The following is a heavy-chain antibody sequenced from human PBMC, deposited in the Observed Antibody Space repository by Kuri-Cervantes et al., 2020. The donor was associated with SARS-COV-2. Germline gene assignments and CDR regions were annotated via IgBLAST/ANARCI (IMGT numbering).Heavy chain of an antibody. D-gene: IGHD2-21*01. CDR1: GFTFNTYN. J-gene: IGHJ4*02. CDR3: ARVKSVVIATFDY. Sequence: GESLKISCTASGFTFNTYNMKWVRQAPGKGLEWVANIKQDGSEKYYVDSVKGRFTISRDNAKNSLYLQMNSLRAEDTAVYYCARVKSVVIATFDYWDQGTLVTVSS. CDR2: IKQDGSEK. V-gene: IGHV3-7*01.